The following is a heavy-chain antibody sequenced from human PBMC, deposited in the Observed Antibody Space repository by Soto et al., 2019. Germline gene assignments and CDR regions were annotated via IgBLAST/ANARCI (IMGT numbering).Heavy chain of an antibody. CDR2: IYQSGTT. D-gene: IGHD2-2*01. CDR3: ARVRCSSTSCSMHYYYGMDV. CDR1: GYSISRGYY. V-gene: IGHV4-38-2*01. J-gene: IGHJ6*02. Sequence: PSETLSLTCAVSGYSISRGYYWGWMRQPPGKGLEWIGIIYQSGTTYYNPSLKDRVTLSVDTSKKQFSLKLSSVTAADTAVYYCARVRCSSTSCSMHYYYGMDVWGQGTTVTVSS.